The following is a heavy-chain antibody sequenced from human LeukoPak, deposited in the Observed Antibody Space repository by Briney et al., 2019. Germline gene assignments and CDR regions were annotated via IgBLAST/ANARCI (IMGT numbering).Heavy chain of an antibody. J-gene: IGHJ6*03. V-gene: IGHV4-39*01. CDR1: GDSISTSSYY. CDR2: IYYSGST. D-gene: IGHD3-10*01. Sequence: SETLSLTCSVSGDSISTSSYYWGWIRQPPGKGLEWIGTIYYSGSTYYNPSLTSRVTISVDTSKNQFSLKLSSVTAADTAAYYCAGQSLRLALPPGDSYSYMAVGGKGTTVTISS. CDR3: AGQSLRLALPPGDSYSYMAV.